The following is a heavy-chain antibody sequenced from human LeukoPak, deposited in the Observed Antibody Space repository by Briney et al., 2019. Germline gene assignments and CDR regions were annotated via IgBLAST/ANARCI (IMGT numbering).Heavy chain of an antibody. CDR1: GASISSYY. CDR2: IYSSGST. D-gene: IGHD3-10*01. V-gene: IGHV4-4*07. CDR3: ASLYYGSGDY. Sequence: SETLSLTCSVSGASISSYYWSWIRQPAGKGLEWIGRIYSSGSTNYNPSLKSRVTMSVDTSKNQFSLKLSSVTAADTAVYYCASLYYGSGDYWGQGTLVTVSS. J-gene: IGHJ4*02.